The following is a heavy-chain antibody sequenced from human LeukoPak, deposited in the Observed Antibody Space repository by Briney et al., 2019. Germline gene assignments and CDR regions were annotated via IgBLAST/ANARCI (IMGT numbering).Heavy chain of an antibody. J-gene: IGHJ4*02. CDR1: GFTVDSNY. CDR3: ARGDDSGYYDYFDY. D-gene: IGHD3-22*01. Sequence: GGSLRLSCAASGFTVDSNYLSWVRQAPGRGLEWVSTIYTGGNTYYAASVKGRFTISRDFSKNTVFLHMNSLRAEDTAMYYCARGDDSGYYDYFDYWGQGALVTVSS. V-gene: IGHV3-53*01. CDR2: IYTGGNT.